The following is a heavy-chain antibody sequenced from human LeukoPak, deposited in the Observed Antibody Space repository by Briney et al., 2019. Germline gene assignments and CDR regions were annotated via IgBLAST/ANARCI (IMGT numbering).Heavy chain of an antibody. V-gene: IGHV3-7*01. Sequence: TGGSLRLSCAASGFAFSTYWMTWVRQAPGKGLEWVANIKQDGSETYYVDSVTGRFTISRDNAKNSLSLQMNSLRAEDTAVYYCAREGNRRSFDYWGQGTLVTVSS. D-gene: IGHD2/OR15-2a*01. CDR2: IKQDGSET. CDR1: GFAFSTYW. CDR3: AREGNRRSFDY. J-gene: IGHJ4*02.